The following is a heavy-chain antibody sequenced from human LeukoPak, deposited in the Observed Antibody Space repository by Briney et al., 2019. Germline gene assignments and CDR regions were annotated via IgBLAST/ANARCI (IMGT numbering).Heavy chain of an antibody. CDR1: GYTLTELS. D-gene: IGHD5-24*01. V-gene: IGHV1-24*01. CDR2: FDPEDGET. CDR3: ASLEMATIGEYYFDY. J-gene: IGHJ4*02. Sequence: ASVKVSCKVSGYTLTELSMRWVRQAPGKGLEWMGGFDPEDGETIYAQKFQGRVTMTEDTSTDTAYMELSSLRSEDTAVYYCASLEMATIGEYYFDYWGQGTLVTVSS.